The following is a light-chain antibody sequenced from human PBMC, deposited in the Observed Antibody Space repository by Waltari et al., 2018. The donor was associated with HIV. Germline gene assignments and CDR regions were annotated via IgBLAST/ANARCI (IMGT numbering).Light chain of an antibody. CDR1: SSNIGRNY. CDR2: RND. V-gene: IGLV1-47*01. CDR3: AAWDDSPSGPV. Sequence: QSVLTQPPSASGTPGQRVTISCSGSSSNIGRNYVYWYHQLPGSAPKRRIYRNDQRPSGVPDRFSGSQSGTSASLAIGGLRSDDEGYYYCAAWDDSPSGPVFGGGSKLTVL. J-gene: IGLJ2*01.